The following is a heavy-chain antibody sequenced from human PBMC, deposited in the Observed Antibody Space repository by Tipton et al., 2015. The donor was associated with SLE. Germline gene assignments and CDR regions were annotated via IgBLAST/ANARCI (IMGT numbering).Heavy chain of an antibody. CDR3: ARDYPLDPEDY. Sequence: SLRLSCAASGFTFSSYEMNWVRQAPGKGLEWVSYISSSGSTIYYADSVKGRFTISRDNAKNSLYLQMNSLRAEDTAVYYCARDYPLDPEDYWGQGTLVTVSS. D-gene: IGHD3-9*01. CDR2: ISSSGSTI. J-gene: IGHJ4*02. V-gene: IGHV3-48*03. CDR1: GFTFSSYE.